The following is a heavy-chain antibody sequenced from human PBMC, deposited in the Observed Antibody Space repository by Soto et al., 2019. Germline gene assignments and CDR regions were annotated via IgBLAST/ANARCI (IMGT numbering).Heavy chain of an antibody. Sequence: EVQLLESGGGLVQPGGSLRLSCAASGFTFSSYAMSWVRQAPGKGLECVSSITGGGGSAYYADSGKGRFTISRDNSNNTLYLRMNSLRAEDTAVYYCAKDWYDYDSRDYYRDYWGQGTLVTVSS. V-gene: IGHV3-23*01. CDR3: AKDWYDYDSRDYYRDY. CDR2: ITGGGGSA. D-gene: IGHD3-22*01. CDR1: GFTFSSYA. J-gene: IGHJ4*02.